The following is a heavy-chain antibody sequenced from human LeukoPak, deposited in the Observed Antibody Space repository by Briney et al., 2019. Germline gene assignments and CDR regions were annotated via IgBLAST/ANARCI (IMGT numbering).Heavy chain of an antibody. J-gene: IGHJ4*02. CDR3: VKGWDIVVVPAAIDY. Sequence: GGSLRLSCSASGFTFSSYAMSWVRQAPGKGLEWVSAISGSGASTYYADSVKGRFTMSRDNSKNTLYLQMNSVRAEDTAVYYCVKGWDIVVVPAAIDYWGQGTLVTVSS. CDR1: GFTFSSYA. CDR2: ISGSGAST. V-gene: IGHV3-23*01. D-gene: IGHD2-2*01.